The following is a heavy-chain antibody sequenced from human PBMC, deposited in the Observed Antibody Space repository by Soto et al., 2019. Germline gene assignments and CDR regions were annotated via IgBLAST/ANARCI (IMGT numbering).Heavy chain of an antibody. Sequence: ASVKVSCKASGYTFTGHYIHWVRQAPEQGPEWMGEIVPESGATRYAQKFQGRVTMTRDMSITTVYMALNNLSPDDTAVYYCGRGRSGQIVVFYWGQGTPVTVSS. CDR1: GYTFTGHY. CDR3: GRGRSGQIVVFY. J-gene: IGHJ4*02. D-gene: IGHD5-12*01. CDR2: IVPESGAT. V-gene: IGHV1-2*02.